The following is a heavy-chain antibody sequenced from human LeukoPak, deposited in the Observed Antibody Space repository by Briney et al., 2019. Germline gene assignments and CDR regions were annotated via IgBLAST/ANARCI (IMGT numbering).Heavy chain of an antibody. CDR3: AKKSSTSYFDY. D-gene: IGHD6-6*01. CDR2: ISGSGGST. Sequence: GALRLSCAASGFTFSSYAMSWVRQAPGKGLEWASAISGSGGSTYYADSAKGRFTISRDNSKNTLYLQMNSLRAEDTAVYYCAKKSSTSYFDYWGQGTLVTVSS. J-gene: IGHJ4*02. V-gene: IGHV3-23*01. CDR1: GFTFSSYA.